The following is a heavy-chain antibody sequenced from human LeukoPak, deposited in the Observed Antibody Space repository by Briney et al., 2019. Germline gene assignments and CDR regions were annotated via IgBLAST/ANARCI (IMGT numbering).Heavy chain of an antibody. Sequence: GGSLRLSCVVSGFTFSSYAMSWVRQAPGKGLEWVSAISNGGSTYYADSVKGRFTISRDNSKNTLYLQMNSLRAEDTAVYYCARAVIDSGREYWGQGTLVTVSS. D-gene: IGHD3-10*01. CDR2: ISNGGST. J-gene: IGHJ4*02. CDR1: GFTFSSYA. CDR3: ARAVIDSGREY. V-gene: IGHV3-23*01.